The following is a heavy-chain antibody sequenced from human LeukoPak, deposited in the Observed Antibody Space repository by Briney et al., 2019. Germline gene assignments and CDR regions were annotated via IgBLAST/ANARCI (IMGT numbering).Heavy chain of an antibody. V-gene: IGHV3-21*01. CDR1: GFTFSTYN. J-gene: IGHJ6*03. CDR2: ITSSSTYI. CDR3: ARDQDMDA. Sequence: PGGSLRLSCAASGFTFSTYNMNWVRQAPGKGLEWVSSITSSSTYIYYADSVKGRFTISRDNSKNTLYLQMNSLRAEDTAVYYCARDQDMDAWGKGTTVTISS.